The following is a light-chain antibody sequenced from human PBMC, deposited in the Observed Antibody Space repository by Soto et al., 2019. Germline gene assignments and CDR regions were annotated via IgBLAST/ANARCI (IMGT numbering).Light chain of an antibody. Sequence: EIVLTQSPSTLSLSPGEIATLSCRASQSLRNNLAFYQHKPGQAPRLLIYDASSRATGIPARFSGSGSGTDFTLTIASLEPEDFAVYYWQHRSDSWTFGQGTKVDIK. CDR1: QSLRNN. CDR3: QHRSDSWT. CDR2: DAS. J-gene: IGKJ1*01. V-gene: IGKV3-11*01.